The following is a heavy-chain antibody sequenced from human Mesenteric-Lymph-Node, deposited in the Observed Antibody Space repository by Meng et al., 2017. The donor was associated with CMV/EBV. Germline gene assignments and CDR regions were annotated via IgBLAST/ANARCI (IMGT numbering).Heavy chain of an antibody. CDR1: GFTFSSYA. CDR2: ISKSSGSI. D-gene: IGHD3-3*01. J-gene: IGHJ5*02. CDR3: AKGGMIFGVVIPHPWFDP. V-gene: IGHV3-23*01. Sequence: GESLKISCAASGFTFSSYAMSWVRPAPGKGLGWVSSISKSSGSIYYADSVKGRFTISRDNSKNTLYLQMNNLRAEDTAIYYCAKGGMIFGVVIPHPWFDPWGQGTLVTVSS.